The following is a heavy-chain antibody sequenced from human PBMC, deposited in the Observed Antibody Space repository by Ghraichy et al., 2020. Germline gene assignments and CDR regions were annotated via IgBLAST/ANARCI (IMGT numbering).Heavy chain of an antibody. D-gene: IGHD6-6*01. CDR3: ARLSSSSGYYFDY. V-gene: IGHV4-4*09. CDR1: GGSISSYY. CDR2: IYTSGST. J-gene: IGHJ4*02. Sequence: SETLSLTCTVSGGSISSYYWSWIRQPPGKGLECIGYIYTSGSTNYNPSLKSRVTISVDTSKNQFSLKLSSVTAADTAVYYCARLSSSSGYYFDYWGQGTLVTVSS.